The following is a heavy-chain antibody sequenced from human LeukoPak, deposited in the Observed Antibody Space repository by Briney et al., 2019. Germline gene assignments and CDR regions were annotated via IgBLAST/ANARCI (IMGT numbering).Heavy chain of an antibody. CDR1: GGSISSGDYY. J-gene: IGHJ5*02. D-gene: IGHD1-26*01. CDR3: ARTIWWETYNWFDP. CDR2: IYYSGST. Sequence: SETLSLTCTVSGGSISSGDYYRSWIRQPPGKGLERIGYIYYSGSTYYNPSLKSRVTISVDTSKNQFSLKLSSVTAADTAVYYCARTIWWETYNWFDPWGQGTLVTVSS. V-gene: IGHV4-30-4*08.